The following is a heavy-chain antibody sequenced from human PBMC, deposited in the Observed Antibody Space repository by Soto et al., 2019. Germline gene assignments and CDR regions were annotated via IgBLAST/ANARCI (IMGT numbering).Heavy chain of an antibody. CDR2: ISWNSGTI. CDR1: GFTFDDNA. D-gene: IGHD2-15*01. CDR3: ARDIAAHYYYYAMDV. J-gene: IGHJ6*02. V-gene: IGHV3-9*01. Sequence: PGGSLRLSCAVSGFTFDDNAMHWVRQAPEKGLEWVSGISWNSGTIGYADSVKGRVTISRDNAKNSLYLQMNSLRPEDTALYYCARDIAAHYYYYAMDVWGQGTTVTVSS.